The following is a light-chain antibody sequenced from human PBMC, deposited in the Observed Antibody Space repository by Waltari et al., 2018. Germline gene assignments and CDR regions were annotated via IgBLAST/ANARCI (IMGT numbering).Light chain of an antibody. V-gene: IGKV3-11*01. CDR2: DAS. J-gene: IGKJ4*01. CDR3: QQRSNWLT. CDR1: RSVSRF. Sequence: EILLTQSPATLSLSPGEIAILSCRASRSVSRFLAWYQQRPGQAPRLLIYDASNRASGIPARFSGSGFGTEFTLTISSLEPEDFAVYYCQQRSNWLTFGGGTKVEMK.